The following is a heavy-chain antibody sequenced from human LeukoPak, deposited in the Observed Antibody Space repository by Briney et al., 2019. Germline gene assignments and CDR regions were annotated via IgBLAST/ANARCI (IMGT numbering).Heavy chain of an antibody. CDR2: IYYSGRT. CDR1: GGSISSSGYY. V-gene: IGHV4-39*02. D-gene: IGHD4-17*01. CDR3: AREVTTWFDP. Sequence: SETLSLTCTVSGGSISSSGYYWGWIRQPPGKGLEWIGSIYYSGRTYYNPSLKSRVTISVDTSKNQCSLKLSSVTAADTAVYYCAREVTTWFDPWGQGTLVTVSS. J-gene: IGHJ5*02.